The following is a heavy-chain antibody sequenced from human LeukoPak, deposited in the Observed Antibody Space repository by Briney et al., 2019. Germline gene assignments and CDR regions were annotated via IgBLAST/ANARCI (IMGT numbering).Heavy chain of an antibody. Sequence: GGSLRLSCAASGFSVITNYMNWVRQAPGKGLEWVSVIYSGGSTYYADSVKGRFTIFRDNSKNSLYLQMNSLRAEDTAVYYCARDLPVVYWGQGTLVTVSS. CDR1: GFSVITNY. CDR2: IYSGGST. D-gene: IGHD4-23*01. V-gene: IGHV3-53*01. J-gene: IGHJ4*02. CDR3: ARDLPVVY.